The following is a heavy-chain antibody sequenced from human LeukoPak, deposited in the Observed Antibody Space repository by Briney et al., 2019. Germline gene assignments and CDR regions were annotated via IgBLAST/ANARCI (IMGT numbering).Heavy chain of an antibody. CDR1: GFTFSSYA. V-gene: IGHV3-23*01. CDR3: AKSAPYYYDSSGYSLNYYYYGMDV. Sequence: GRSLRLSCAASGFTFSSYAMHWVRQAPGKGLEWVSAISGSGGSTYYADSVKGRFTISRDNSKNTLYLQMNSLRAEDTAVYYCAKSAPYYYDSSGYSLNYYYYGMDVWGQGTTVTVS. CDR2: ISGSGGST. D-gene: IGHD3-22*01. J-gene: IGHJ6*02.